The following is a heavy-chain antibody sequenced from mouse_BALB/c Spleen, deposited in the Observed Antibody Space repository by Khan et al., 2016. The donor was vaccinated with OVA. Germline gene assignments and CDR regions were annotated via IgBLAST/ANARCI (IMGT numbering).Heavy chain of an antibody. J-gene: IGHJ2*02. V-gene: IGHV1-76*01. Sequence: QVQLQQSGTELARPGTSVKLSCKASGYIFSDYYISWVKQRTGQGLEWMGEIYTGSGNTYYNENFKGKASLTADKSSDTVYMQLSSLTSEDSAVYFCARVDTTALDYWGQGSSLTVSS. CDR1: GYIFSDYY. CDR2: IYTGSGNT. CDR3: ARVDTTALDY.